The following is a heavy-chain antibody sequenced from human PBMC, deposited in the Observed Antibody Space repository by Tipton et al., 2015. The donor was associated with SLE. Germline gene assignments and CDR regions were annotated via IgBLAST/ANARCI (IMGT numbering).Heavy chain of an antibody. D-gene: IGHD3-3*01. CDR2: INHSGST. CDR3: ARGVGYYDFWSGQPYYGMDV. CDR1: GGSFSGYY. J-gene: IGHJ6*02. Sequence: TLSLTCAVYGGSFSGYYWSWIRQPPGKGLEWIGEINHSGSTNYNPSLKSRVTISVDTSKNQFSLTLSSVTAADTAVYYCARGVGYYDFWSGQPYYGMDVWGQGTAVTVSS. V-gene: IGHV4-34*01.